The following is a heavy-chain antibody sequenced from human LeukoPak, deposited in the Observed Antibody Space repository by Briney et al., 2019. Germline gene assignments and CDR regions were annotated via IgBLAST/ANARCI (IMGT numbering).Heavy chain of an antibody. V-gene: IGHV3-7*01. J-gene: IGHJ4*02. CDR2: IDPDGGEK. Sequence: GGSLRLSCAASGFTFNSYWMSWVREAPGKGLEWVANIDPDGGEKQYGDSVKGRFTTSRDNAKNSLYLQMNSLRAEDTAIYYCARIYYFGDNNWRYFDSWGQGTLVTVSS. CDR1: GFTFNSYW. D-gene: IGHD3-10*01. CDR3: ARIYYFGDNNWRYFDS.